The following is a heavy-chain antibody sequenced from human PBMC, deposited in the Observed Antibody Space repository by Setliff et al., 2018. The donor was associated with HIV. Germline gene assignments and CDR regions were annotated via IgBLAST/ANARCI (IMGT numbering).Heavy chain of an antibody. J-gene: IGHJ6*03. D-gene: IGHD3-22*01. CDR2: INVGKGDT. V-gene: IGHV1-3*03. CDR1: GYTFTTYS. Sequence: GASVKVSCKASGYTFTTYSIHWVRQAPGQSLEWMGWINVGKGDTKYSQELQGRITLTTDTSANTAYMELSSLRSEDTAVYFCARGWDSSDYFSSRSYYYYYMDVWGKGTAVTVS. CDR3: ARGWDSSDYFSSRSYYYYYMDV.